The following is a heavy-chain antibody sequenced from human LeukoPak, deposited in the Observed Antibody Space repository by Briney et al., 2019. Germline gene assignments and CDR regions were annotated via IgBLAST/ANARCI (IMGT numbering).Heavy chain of an antibody. CDR1: GGTFSSYA. J-gene: IGHJ6*02. Sequence: GASVKVSCKASGGTFSSYAISWVRQAPGQGLEWMGRIIPILGIANYAQKFQGRVTITADKSTSTAYMELSSLRSEDTAVYYCAREQQLTLDYYYGMDVWGQGTTVTVSS. CDR2: IIPILGIA. V-gene: IGHV1-69*04. D-gene: IGHD6-13*01. CDR3: AREQQLTLDYYYGMDV.